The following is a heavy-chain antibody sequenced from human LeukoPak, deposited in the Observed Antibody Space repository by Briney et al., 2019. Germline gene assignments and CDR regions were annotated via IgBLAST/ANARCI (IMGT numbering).Heavy chain of an antibody. CDR2: IKSKTDGGTT. V-gene: IGHV3-15*01. Sequence: GGSLRLSCAASGFTFSNDWMSWVRQAPGKGLEWVGRIKSKTDGGTTDYAAPVKGRFTISRDDSKNTLYLQMNSLKTEDTAVYYCTTDPIVVVPAAANWFDPWGQGTLVTVSS. J-gene: IGHJ5*02. CDR3: TTDPIVVVPAAANWFDP. D-gene: IGHD2-2*01. CDR1: GFTFSNDW.